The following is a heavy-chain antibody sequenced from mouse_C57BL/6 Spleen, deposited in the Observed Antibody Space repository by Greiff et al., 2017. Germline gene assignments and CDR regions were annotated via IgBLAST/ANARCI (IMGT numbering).Heavy chain of an antibody. CDR3: TGYYWFAY. J-gene: IGHJ3*01. CDR1: GFNIKDDY. D-gene: IGHD2-3*01. Sequence: VQLQQSGAELVRPGASVKLSCTASGFNIKDDYMHWVKQRPEQGLEWIGWIDPENGDTEYASKFQGKATITADTSSNTAYLQLSSLTSEDTAVYYCTGYYWFAYWGQGTLVTVSA. V-gene: IGHV14-4*01. CDR2: IDPENGDT.